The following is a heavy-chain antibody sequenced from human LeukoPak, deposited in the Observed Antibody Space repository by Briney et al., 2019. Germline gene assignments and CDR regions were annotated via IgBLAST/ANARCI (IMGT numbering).Heavy chain of an antibody. V-gene: IGHV4-39*07. CDR3: ARYGSGSFIN. D-gene: IGHD3-10*01. Sequence: SETLSLTCTVSGGSISTSNYYWGWIRQPPGKGLEWIGNIFYSGSTYYSPSLKSRVTISLDTSRNQFSLKLNSVTAADTAVYYCARYGSGSFINWGQGTLVTVSS. CDR2: IFYSGST. J-gene: IGHJ4*02. CDR1: GGSISTSNYY.